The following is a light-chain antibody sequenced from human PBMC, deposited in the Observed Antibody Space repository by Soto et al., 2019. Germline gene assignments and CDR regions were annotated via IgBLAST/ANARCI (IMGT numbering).Light chain of an antibody. CDR2: GAS. V-gene: IGKV3D-15*01. CDR1: QSIATN. CDR3: QQYNSWPPLST. Sequence: EIVMTQSPAILSLSPGETATLSCRASQSIATNLAWYQQRPGQAHRLLIYGASTRATDVPARFSGSVSGTEFILSITRLQTEDFAVDYCQQYNSWPPLSTFGPGTTLD. J-gene: IGKJ3*01.